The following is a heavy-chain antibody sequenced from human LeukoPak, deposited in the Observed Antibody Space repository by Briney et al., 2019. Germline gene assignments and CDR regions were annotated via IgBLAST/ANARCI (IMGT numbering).Heavy chain of an antibody. CDR3: ARGGGKD. D-gene: IGHD3-16*01. V-gene: IGHV3-30*14. CDR1: GFSFSGYA. J-gene: IGHJ4*02. CDR2: LSYDGSTE. Sequence: GGSLRLSCVASGFSFSGYAMHWIRQAPGKGLEWVAILSYDGSTEYFADSVKDRFTISRDNSKNTLYLQMNSLRAEDTAVYYCARGGGKDWGQGTLVTVSS.